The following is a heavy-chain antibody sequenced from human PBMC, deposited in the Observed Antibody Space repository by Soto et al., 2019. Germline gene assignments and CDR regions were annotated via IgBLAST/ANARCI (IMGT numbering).Heavy chain of an antibody. Sequence: GGSLRLSCAASGFTFSSYAMSWVRQAPGKGLEWVSAISGSGGSTYYADSVKGRFTISRDNSKNTLYLQMNSLRAEDTAVYYCAKDRSSGWYPGDYYYYYGMDVWGQGTTVTVSS. CDR3: AKDRSSGWYPGDYYYYYGMDV. CDR1: GFTFSSYA. V-gene: IGHV3-23*01. D-gene: IGHD6-19*01. CDR2: ISGSGGST. J-gene: IGHJ6*02.